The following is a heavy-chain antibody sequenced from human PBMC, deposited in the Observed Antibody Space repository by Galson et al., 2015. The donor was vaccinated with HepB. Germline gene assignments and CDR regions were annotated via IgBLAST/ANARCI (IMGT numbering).Heavy chain of an antibody. V-gene: IGHV5-51*01. CDR2: IYPGDSDT. Sequence: QSGAEVKKPGESLKISCKGSGYSFTSYWIGWVRQMPGKGLEWMGIIYPGDSDTRYSPSFQGQVTISADKSISTAYLQWSSLKASDTAMYYCARHPVLAVAGTGDYYYGMDVWGQGTTVTVSS. D-gene: IGHD6-19*01. J-gene: IGHJ6*02. CDR1: GYSFTSYW. CDR3: ARHPVLAVAGTGDYYYGMDV.